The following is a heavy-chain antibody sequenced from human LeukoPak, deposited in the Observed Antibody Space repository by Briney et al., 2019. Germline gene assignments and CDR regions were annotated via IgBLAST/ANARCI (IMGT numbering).Heavy chain of an antibody. CDR1: GGSISSYY. J-gene: IGHJ4*01. V-gene: IGHV4-59*01. CDR3: ASQGLGYCTGGSCPWFDY. Sequence: SETLSLTCTVSGGSISSYYWSWIRQAPGKGLEWIAYIYYSGSTNYNPSLKSRVTISLDTSKNQFSLKLNSVTAADTAVYYCASQGLGYCTGGSCPWFDYWGQGPLVTVSS. D-gene: IGHD2-15*01. CDR2: IYYSGST.